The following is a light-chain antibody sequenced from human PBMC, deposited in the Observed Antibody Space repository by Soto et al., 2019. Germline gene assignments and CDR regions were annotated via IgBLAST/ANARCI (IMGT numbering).Light chain of an antibody. J-gene: IGLJ3*02. CDR3: SSYTSYNTRV. V-gene: IGLV2-14*03. Sequence: QSALTQPASVSGSPGQSIAISCTGTSGGVGGYNYVSWFQQRPGKAPKLMIFDVSNRPSGVSNRFSGSKSGNTASLTISGLQADDEADYYCSSYTSYNTRVFGGGTKLTVL. CDR2: DVS. CDR1: SGGVGGYNY.